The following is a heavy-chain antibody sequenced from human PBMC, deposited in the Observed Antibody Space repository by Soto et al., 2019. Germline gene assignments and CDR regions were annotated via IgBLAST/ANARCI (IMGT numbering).Heavy chain of an antibody. J-gene: IGHJ4*02. CDR2: ISSDVVNY. V-gene: IGHV3-30-3*01. D-gene: IGHD3-16*01. Sequence: QVQLVESGGGVVQPGRSLRLSCAASGFTFSSFAMHWVRQAPGKGLEWLAVISSDVVNYYYAESVKGRFTISRDNSKNPLYLQPNSLRNEDTAVYYGARVGAWTPEGLGYWGQGTLVTVSS. CDR3: ARVGAWTPEGLGY. CDR1: GFTFSSFA.